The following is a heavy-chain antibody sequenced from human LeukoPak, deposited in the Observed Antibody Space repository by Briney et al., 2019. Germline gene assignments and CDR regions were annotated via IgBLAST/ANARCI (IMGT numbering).Heavy chain of an antibody. CDR1: GFTFSSYA. V-gene: IGHV3-23*01. CDR3: ARDPMSGKFDY. Sequence: GGSLRLSCAASGFTFSSYAMSWVRQAPGKGLEWVSGISISGGGTYYADSVNGRFTISRDNSKNTLYLQMNSLRVEDTAVYYCARDPMSGKFDYWGQGTQVIVSS. J-gene: IGHJ4*02. CDR2: ISISGGGT. D-gene: IGHD4-23*01.